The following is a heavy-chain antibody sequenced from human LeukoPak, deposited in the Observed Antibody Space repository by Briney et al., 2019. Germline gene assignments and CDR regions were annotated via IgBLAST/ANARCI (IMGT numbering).Heavy chain of an antibody. V-gene: IGHV3-11*05. D-gene: IGHD6-19*01. CDR2: ISASSSYR. Sequence: GGSLRLSCVVSGIXFSDYYMNWIRLAPGKGLEWISYISASSSYRDYADSVKGRFTISRDNSKNTLYLQMNSLRAEDTAVYYCAKEGVGYSSGWPHDYWGQGTLVTVSS. J-gene: IGHJ4*02. CDR1: GIXFSDYY. CDR3: AKEGVGYSSGWPHDY.